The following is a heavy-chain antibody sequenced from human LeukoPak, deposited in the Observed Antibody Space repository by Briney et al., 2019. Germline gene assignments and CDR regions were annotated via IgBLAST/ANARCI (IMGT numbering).Heavy chain of an antibody. CDR2: MNPASGNT. D-gene: IGHD3-16*02. CDR3: ARVPRELASI. Sequence: ASVKVSCKASGYTFTSYDINWVRQATGQGLEWMGYMNPASGNTGYAQKFQGRVTMTTDTSISTAYMELSSLRSEDTAVYYCARVPRELASIWGRGTMVTVSS. CDR1: GYTFTSYD. J-gene: IGHJ3*02. V-gene: IGHV1-8*01.